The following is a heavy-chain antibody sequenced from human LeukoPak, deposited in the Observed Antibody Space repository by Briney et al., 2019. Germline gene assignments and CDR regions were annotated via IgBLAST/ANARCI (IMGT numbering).Heavy chain of an antibody. V-gene: IGHV3-23*01. D-gene: IGHD3-10*01. CDR2: ISGSGGST. CDR1: GFTFSSYA. J-gene: IGHJ4*02. Sequence: GGSLRLSCAASGFTFSSYAMSWVRQAPGKGLEWVSAISGSGGSTYYADSVKGRFTISRGNSKNTLYLQMNSLRAEDTAVYYCAKGGYSMVRGVISLDYWGQGTLVTVSS. CDR3: AKGGYSMVRGVISLDY.